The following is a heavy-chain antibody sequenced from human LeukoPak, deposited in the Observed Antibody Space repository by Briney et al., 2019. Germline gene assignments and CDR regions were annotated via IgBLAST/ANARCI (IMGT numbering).Heavy chain of an antibody. CDR1: GFTFSSYW. V-gene: IGHV3-74*01. D-gene: IGHD6-19*01. J-gene: IGHJ4*02. CDR3: ARDRAVAAHFDY. Sequence: PGGSLRLSCAASGFTFSSYWMHWVRQAPGKGLVWVSRINSDGSSTSYADSVKGRFTISRDNAKNTLYLQMNSLGAEDTAVYYCARDRAVAAHFDYWGQGTLVTVSS. CDR2: INSDGSST.